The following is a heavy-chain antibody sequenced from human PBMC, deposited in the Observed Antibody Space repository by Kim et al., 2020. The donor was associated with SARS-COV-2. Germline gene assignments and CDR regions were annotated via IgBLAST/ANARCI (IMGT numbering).Heavy chain of an antibody. Sequence: GGSLRLSCAASGFTVSSNYMSWVRQAPGKGLEWVSVIYSGGSTYYADSVKGRFTIPRDNSKNTLYLQVNSLRAEDTAVYYCARGGAVAGLDYWGQGTLVTVSS. D-gene: IGHD6-19*01. CDR3: ARGGAVAGLDY. CDR2: IYSGGST. CDR1: GFTVSSNY. J-gene: IGHJ4*02. V-gene: IGHV3-53*01.